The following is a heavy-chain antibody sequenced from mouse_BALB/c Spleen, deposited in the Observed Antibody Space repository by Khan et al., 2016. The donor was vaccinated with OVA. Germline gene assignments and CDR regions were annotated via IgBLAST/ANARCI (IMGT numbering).Heavy chain of an antibody. Sequence: LVQSGGSRKLSCAASGFTFSDFVMHWVRQAPEKGLEWVAYISSGSSSIYYADTVKGRFTISRDNPKNTLFLQMTSLRSEDTAMYYCAKWGDGGYFDVWGAGTTVTVSS. D-gene: IGHD2-3*01. CDR1: GFTFSDFV. CDR3: AKWGDGGYFDV. CDR2: ISSGSSSI. V-gene: IGHV5-17*02. J-gene: IGHJ1*01.